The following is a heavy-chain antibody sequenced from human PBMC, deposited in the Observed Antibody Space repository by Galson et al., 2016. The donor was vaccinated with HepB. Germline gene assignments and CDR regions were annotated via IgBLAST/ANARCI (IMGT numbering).Heavy chain of an antibody. D-gene: IGHD3-10*01. CDR2: INYSGNT. J-gene: IGHJ4*02. CDR3: ARLEITGSGNFFDV. V-gene: IGHV4-39*01. Sequence: ETLSLTCTVSGGSISSGRYYWTWVRQPPGEGLQWIGSINYSGNTYYDDFFKSRVSMSMDTSESQFSLKVRSVTAADTSTCYCARLEITGSGNFFDVWGQGALVIVSS. CDR1: GGSISSGRYY.